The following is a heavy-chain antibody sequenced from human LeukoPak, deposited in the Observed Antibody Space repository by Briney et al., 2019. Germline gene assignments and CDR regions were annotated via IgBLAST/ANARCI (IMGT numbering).Heavy chain of an antibody. CDR2: FDPEDGKT. CDR3: ATNLGIAVAGGAFDL. Sequence: ASVKVSCKASSYSLTELSMHWVRQAPGKGLEWMGGFDPEDGKTIYAQRLQGRVTMTEDTSTDTANMQLRSLISEDSAVYYCATNLGIAVAGGAFDLWGQGTVVTVSS. CDR1: SYSLTELS. D-gene: IGHD6-19*01. V-gene: IGHV1-24*01. J-gene: IGHJ3*01.